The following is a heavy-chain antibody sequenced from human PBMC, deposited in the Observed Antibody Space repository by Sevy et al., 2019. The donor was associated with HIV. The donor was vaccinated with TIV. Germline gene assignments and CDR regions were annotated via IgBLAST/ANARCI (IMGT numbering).Heavy chain of an antibody. J-gene: IGHJ4*02. CDR3: ARDGRITGPTHFDY. V-gene: IGHV1-18*01. CDR1: GYTFTSYG. D-gene: IGHD1-7*01. Sequence: ASVKVSCKASGYTFTSYGISWVRQAPGQGLEWMGWISAYNGNTNYAQKLQGRVTMTTDTSTSTAYMEPRSLRSDDTAVYYCARDGRITGPTHFDYWGQGTLVTVSS. CDR2: ISAYNGNT.